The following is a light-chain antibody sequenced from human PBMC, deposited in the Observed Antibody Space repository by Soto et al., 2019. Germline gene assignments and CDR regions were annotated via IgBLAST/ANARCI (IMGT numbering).Light chain of an antibody. CDR3: HQYYAWPLT. V-gene: IGKV3D-15*01. J-gene: IGKJ4*01. Sequence: ETVMTQSPATLSVSPGERVTLSCRASQSIGTSLAWYQHQPGQAPRLLIYTASIRATGTPVRFSGIGFETDFPLTINSQQYEDFVSYYCHQYYAWPLTFGGGNKVEIK. CDR1: QSIGTS. CDR2: TAS.